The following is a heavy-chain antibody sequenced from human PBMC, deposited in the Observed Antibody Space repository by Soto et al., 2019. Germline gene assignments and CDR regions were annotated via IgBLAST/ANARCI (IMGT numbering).Heavy chain of an antibody. Sequence: ASVKVSCKASGYTFTGYYMHWVRQAPGQGLEWMGWINPNSGGTNYAQKFQGWVTMTRDTSISTAYMELSSLRSEDTAVYYCVADRGYSSGWYGVFDYWGQGTLVTVSS. V-gene: IGHV1-2*04. D-gene: IGHD6-19*01. CDR2: INPNSGGT. CDR1: GYTFTGYY. J-gene: IGHJ4*02. CDR3: VADRGYSSGWYGVFDY.